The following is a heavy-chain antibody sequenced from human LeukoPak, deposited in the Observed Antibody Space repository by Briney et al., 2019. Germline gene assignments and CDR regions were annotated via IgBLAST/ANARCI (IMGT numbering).Heavy chain of an antibody. CDR3: ARDMGYETSGPIDY. CDR2: ISGTSSYI. D-gene: IGHD3-22*01. Sequence: PGGSLRLSCAASGFTFSSYAMNWVRQAPGKGLEWVSSISGTSSYIYYADSVKGRFAISRDNAKNSLYLQMNSLRAEDTAVYYCARDMGYETSGPIDYWGQGTLVTVSS. V-gene: IGHV3-21*01. J-gene: IGHJ4*02. CDR1: GFTFSSYA.